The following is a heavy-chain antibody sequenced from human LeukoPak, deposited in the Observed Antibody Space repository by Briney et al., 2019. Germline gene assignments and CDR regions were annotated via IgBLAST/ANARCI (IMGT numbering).Heavy chain of an antibody. V-gene: IGHV4-34*01. CDR1: GGSFSGYY. CDR3: AGGRYIGTFFMYYYDSSGYSDPFDY. J-gene: IGHJ4*02. Sequence: PSETLSLTCAVYGGSFSGYYWSWIRQPPGKGLEWIGEINHSGSTNYNPSLKSRVTISVDTSKNQFSLKLSSVTAADTAVYYCAGGRYIGTFFMYYYDSSGYSDPFDYWGQGTLVTVSS. D-gene: IGHD3-22*01. CDR2: INHSGST.